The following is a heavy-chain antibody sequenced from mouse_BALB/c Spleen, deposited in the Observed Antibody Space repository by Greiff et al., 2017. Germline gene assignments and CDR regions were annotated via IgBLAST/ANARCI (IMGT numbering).Heavy chain of an antibody. CDR3: ARGNWYYFDY. CDR1: GYTFTSYY. CDR2: IYPGDGST. J-gene: IGHJ2*01. V-gene: IGHV1S56*01. D-gene: IGHD4-1*01. Sequence: QVQLKESGPELVKPGASVKMSCKASGYTFTSYYIHWVKQRPGQGLEWIGWIYPGDGSTKYNEKFKGKTTLTADKSSSTAYMLLSSLTSEDSAIYFCARGNWYYFDYWGQGTTLTVSS.